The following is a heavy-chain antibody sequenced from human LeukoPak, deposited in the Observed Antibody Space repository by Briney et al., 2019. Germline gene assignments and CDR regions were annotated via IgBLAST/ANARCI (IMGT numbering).Heavy chain of an antibody. J-gene: IGHJ3*02. CDR3: VRERTMVGGADI. D-gene: IGHD2-21*01. CDR1: GRSISSDTCY. CDR2: MYNSGST. Sequence: PSETLSLTCTVSGRSISSDTCYWSWIRQPAGKGLEWIGRMYNSGSTNYNPSLKSRVTISVDTSNNQFSLRLSSVTAADTAVYYCVRERTMVGGADIWGQGTKVTVSS. V-gene: IGHV4-61*02.